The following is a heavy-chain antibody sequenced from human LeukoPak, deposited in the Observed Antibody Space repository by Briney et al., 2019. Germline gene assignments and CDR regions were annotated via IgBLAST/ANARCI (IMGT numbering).Heavy chain of an antibody. CDR2: INYSGST. D-gene: IGHD3-22*01. CDR3: ASDYESGGYYFV. CDR1: AGSITNYY. V-gene: IGHV4-59*01. J-gene: IGHJ4*02. Sequence: PSETLSLTCTVSAGSITNYYWSWIRQPPGKGLEWLGYINYSGSTNDNPSLKSRLTISLDPSKKQFSLTLSSLTAADTAVYYCASDYESGGYYFVWGQGTLVTVSS.